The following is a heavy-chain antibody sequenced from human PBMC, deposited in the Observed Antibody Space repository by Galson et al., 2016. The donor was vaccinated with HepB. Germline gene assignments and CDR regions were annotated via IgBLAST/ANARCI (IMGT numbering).Heavy chain of an antibody. D-gene: IGHD1-26*01. V-gene: IGHV3-33*01. Sequence: SLRLSCAASGFSFRYFGMHWVRQAPGKGPEWVAIIWYDGSDQAYADSVKGRFTISRDNYANTLYLQMNGLRAEDTAVYYCARDQGTKWEKGNNWFDPWGQGTLVTVSS. CDR3: ARDQGTKWEKGNNWFDP. J-gene: IGHJ5*02. CDR2: IWYDGSDQ. CDR1: GFSFRYFG.